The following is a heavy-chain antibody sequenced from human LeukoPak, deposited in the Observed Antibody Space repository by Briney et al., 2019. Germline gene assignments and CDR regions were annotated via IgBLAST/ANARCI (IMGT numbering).Heavy chain of an antibody. V-gene: IGHV1-8*01. J-gene: IGHJ5*02. CDR1: GYTFTSYD. Sequence: ASVKVSCKASGYTFTSYDINWVRQATGLGLEWMGWMNPKSGNTGYAQKFQGRVTMTRNTSISTAYMEVSSLRSEDTAVYYCARGPLRRGNIVVVVAATRKPNWFDPWGQGTLVTVSS. CDR2: MNPKSGNT. D-gene: IGHD2-15*01. CDR3: ARGPLRRGNIVVVVAATRKPNWFDP.